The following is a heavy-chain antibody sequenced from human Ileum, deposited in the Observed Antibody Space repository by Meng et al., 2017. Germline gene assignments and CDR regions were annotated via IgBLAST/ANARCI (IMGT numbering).Heavy chain of an antibody. CDR2: TYYRSKWFT. CDR3: ARSGSGWSLDY. V-gene: IGHV6-1*01. J-gene: IGHJ4*02. D-gene: IGHD6-19*01. Sequence: QTPLQQSGPGPVKASQTLSPTCGSSGDSGSTNRGGWNWIRQSPSRGLEWLGRTYYRSKWFTDYAVSVKSRITINPDTSTNQFSLQLNSVTPEDTAVYYCARSGSGWSLDYRGQGTLVTVSS. CDR1: GDSGSTNRGG.